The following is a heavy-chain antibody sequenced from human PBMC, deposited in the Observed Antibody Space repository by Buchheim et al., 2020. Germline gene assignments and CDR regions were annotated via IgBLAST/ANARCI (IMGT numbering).Heavy chain of an antibody. Sequence: EVQLVESGGGLVQPGGSLRLSCAASGFTFSSYWMSWVRQAPGKGLEWVANIKQDGSEKYYVDSVKGRFTISRDNAKNSLYLQMNSLRAEDTAVYYCARGSKGVWRYRADPKYYFDYWGQGTL. CDR2: IKQDGSEK. J-gene: IGHJ4*02. CDR1: GFTFSSYW. D-gene: IGHD5-18*01. CDR3: ARGSKGVWRYRADPKYYFDY. V-gene: IGHV3-7*01.